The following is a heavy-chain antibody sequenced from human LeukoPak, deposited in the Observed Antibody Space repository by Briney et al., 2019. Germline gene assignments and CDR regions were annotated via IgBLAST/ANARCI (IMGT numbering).Heavy chain of an antibody. CDR2: IKGDGSST. J-gene: IGHJ5*02. CDR3: AKSDWFDP. Sequence: GGSLRLSCVASGFTFSGYWMHWVRQAPGKGLEWVSRIKGDGSSTSYADSVKGRFTISRDNAKDTLYLQMNSLRAEDTAVYYCAKSDWFDPWGQGTLVTVSS. CDR1: GFTFSGYW. V-gene: IGHV3-74*01.